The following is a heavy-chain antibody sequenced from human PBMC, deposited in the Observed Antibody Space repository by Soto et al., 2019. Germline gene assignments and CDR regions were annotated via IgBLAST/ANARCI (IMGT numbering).Heavy chain of an antibody. Sequence: QVQLVESGGGLVKPGGSLRLSCAASGFTFSDYYMSWIRQAPGKGLEWVSYISSSSSYTNYADAVKGRFTISRDNAKNSLYRQMNSLRAEDTAVYYCARRTVARDNDAFDIWGQGTMVTVSS. J-gene: IGHJ3*02. V-gene: IGHV3-11*06. D-gene: IGHD4-4*01. CDR2: ISSSSSYT. CDR3: ARRTVARDNDAFDI. CDR1: GFTFSDYY.